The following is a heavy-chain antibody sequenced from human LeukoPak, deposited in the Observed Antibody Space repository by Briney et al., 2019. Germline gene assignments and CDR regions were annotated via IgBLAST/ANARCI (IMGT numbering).Heavy chain of an antibody. CDR2: ISYDGSNK. Sequence: GGSLRLSCAASGFTFSSYAMHWVRQAPGKGLEWVAVISYDGSNKYYADSVKGRFTISRDNSKNTLYLQMNSLRAEDTAAYYCARDRRDIVVVPDQTLDYWGQGTLVTVSS. J-gene: IGHJ4*02. CDR1: GFTFSSYA. V-gene: IGHV3-30-3*01. D-gene: IGHD2-2*01. CDR3: ARDRRDIVVVPDQTLDY.